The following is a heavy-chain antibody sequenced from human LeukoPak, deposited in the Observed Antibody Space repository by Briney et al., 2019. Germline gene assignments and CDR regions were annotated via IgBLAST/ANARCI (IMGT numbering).Heavy chain of an antibody. Sequence: GGSLRLSCAASGLTFSSYSMNWVRQAPGKGLEWVSSISSSSSYIYYADSVKGRFTISRDNAKNSLYLQMNSLRAEDTAVYYCARIGIAVAGRGVDYWGQGTLVTVSS. CDR1: GLTFSSYS. V-gene: IGHV3-21*01. J-gene: IGHJ4*02. D-gene: IGHD6-19*01. CDR2: ISSSSSYI. CDR3: ARIGIAVAGRGVDY.